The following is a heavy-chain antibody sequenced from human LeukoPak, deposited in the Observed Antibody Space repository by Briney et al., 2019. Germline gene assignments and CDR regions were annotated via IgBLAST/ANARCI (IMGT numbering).Heavy chain of an antibody. Sequence: GGSLRLSCAASGFTVSSNCMSWVRQAPGKGLEWVSVLYSGGNTYYADSVKGRFTISRDNSKNTLYLQMNSLRAEDTAMYHCAKCYGGYVRHLDYWGQGTLVTVSS. V-gene: IGHV3-53*01. CDR3: AKCYGGYVRHLDY. CDR2: LYSGGNT. D-gene: IGHD4-17*01. J-gene: IGHJ4*02. CDR1: GFTVSSNC.